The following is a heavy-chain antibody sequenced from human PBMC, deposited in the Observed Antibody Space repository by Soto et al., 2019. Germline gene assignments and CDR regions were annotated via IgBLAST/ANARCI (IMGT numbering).Heavy chain of an antibody. J-gene: IGHJ1*01. CDR1: GFTFSSYG. CDR2: ISYDGSNK. Sequence: GGSLRLSCAASGFTFSSYGMHWVRQAPGKGLEWVAVISYDGSNKYYADSVKGRFTISRDNSKNTLYLQMNSLRAEDTAVYYCANSYGDREYFQHWGQGTLVTVSS. V-gene: IGHV3-30*18. CDR3: ANSYGDREYFQH. D-gene: IGHD4-17*01.